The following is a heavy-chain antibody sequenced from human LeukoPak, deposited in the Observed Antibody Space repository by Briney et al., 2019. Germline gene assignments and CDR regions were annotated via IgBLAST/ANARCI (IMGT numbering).Heavy chain of an antibody. CDR3: ARLGYCSGGSCYGFDY. V-gene: IGHV1-18*01. Sequence: ASVKVSCKASGYTFTSYAMNWVRQAPGQGLEWMGWISAYNGNTNYAQKLQGRVTMTTDTSTSTAYMELRSLRSDDTAVYYCARLGYCSGGSCYGFDYWGQGTLVTVSS. CDR2: ISAYNGNT. CDR1: GYTFTSYA. D-gene: IGHD2-15*01. J-gene: IGHJ4*02.